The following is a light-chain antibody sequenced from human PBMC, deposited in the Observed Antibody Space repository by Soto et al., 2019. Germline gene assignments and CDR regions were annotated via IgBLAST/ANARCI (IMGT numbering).Light chain of an antibody. CDR2: GAS. J-gene: IGKJ4*01. CDR1: QSVGSN. V-gene: IGKV3-15*01. Sequence: EILLTQSPATLSMSPGERATLSCRASQSVGSNLAWYQQQPGQAPRLLVYGASTRATEIPARFSCSGSGTEFTLTISSLQSEEFAVYYCQQYSVWPLTFGGGTKVEIK. CDR3: QQYSVWPLT.